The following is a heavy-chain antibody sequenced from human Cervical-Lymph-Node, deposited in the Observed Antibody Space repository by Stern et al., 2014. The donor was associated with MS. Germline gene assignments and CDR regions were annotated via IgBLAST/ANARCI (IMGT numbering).Heavy chain of an antibody. J-gene: IGHJ4*02. CDR1: GGSITSGGYQ. D-gene: IGHD3-9*01. V-gene: IGHV4-31*03. CDR2: ISYSANT. Sequence: QLQLQESGPGPVRPSQTLSLTCTVSGGSITSGGYQWNWIRQHPGKGLEGVGYISYSANTHFNPSLRGRISITRDTSKRQFSLTLTSVTAADTAVYYCARSTHYNLLTGLDSWGLGALVTVSS. CDR3: ARSTHYNLLTGLDS.